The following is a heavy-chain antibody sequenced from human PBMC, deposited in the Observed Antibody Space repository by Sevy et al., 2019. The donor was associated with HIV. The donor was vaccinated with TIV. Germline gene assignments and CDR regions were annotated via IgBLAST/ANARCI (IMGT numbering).Heavy chain of an antibody. Sequence: ASVKVSCKASGGTFSSYAISWVRQAPGQGLEWMGGIIPIFGTANYAQMFQGRVTITADESTSTAYMELSSLRSEDTAVYYCARDPLDYYDSSGYTGPYYFDYWGQGTLVTVSS. CDR1: GGTFSSYA. V-gene: IGHV1-69*13. CDR3: ARDPLDYYDSSGYTGPYYFDY. CDR2: IIPIFGTA. D-gene: IGHD3-22*01. J-gene: IGHJ4*02.